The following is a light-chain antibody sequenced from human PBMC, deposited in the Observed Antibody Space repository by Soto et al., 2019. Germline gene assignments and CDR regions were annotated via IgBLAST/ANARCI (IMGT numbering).Light chain of an antibody. V-gene: IGKV3-20*01. Sequence: EIVLTQSPGTLSLPPGERATLSCRTSQRLSGGYLAWFQQKPGQTPRLLIYSASNRATGIPDRFSGSGSGTDFTLTISRLEPEDFVVYYCQQNGSLPITFGQGTRLEI. CDR3: QQNGSLPIT. J-gene: IGKJ5*01. CDR2: SAS. CDR1: QRLSGGY.